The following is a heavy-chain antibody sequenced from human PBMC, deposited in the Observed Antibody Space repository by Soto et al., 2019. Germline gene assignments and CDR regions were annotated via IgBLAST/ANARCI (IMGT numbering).Heavy chain of an antibody. J-gene: IGHJ5*02. D-gene: IGHD6-13*01. CDR2: IYYSGST. CDR3: ARAKKGIAAAENWFDP. CDR1: VGSISSGGYY. V-gene: IGHV4-31*03. Sequence: SETLSLTCTVSVGSISSGGYYWSWIRQHPGKGLEWIGYIYYSGSTYYNPSLKSRVTISVDTSKNQFSLKLSSVTAADTAVYYCARAKKGIAAAENWFDPWGQGTLVTVSS.